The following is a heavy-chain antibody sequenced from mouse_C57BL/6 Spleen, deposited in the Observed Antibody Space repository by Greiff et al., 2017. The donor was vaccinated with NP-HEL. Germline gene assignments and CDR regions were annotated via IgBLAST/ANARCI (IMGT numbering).Heavy chain of an antibody. V-gene: IGHV1-18*01. Sequence: EVQLVESGPELVKPGASVKIPCKASGYTFTDYNMDWVKQSHGKSLEWIGDINPNNGGTIYNQKFKGKATLTVDKSSSTAYMELRSLTSEDTAVYYCARWDYGSSYDAMDYWGQGTSVTVSS. CDR1: GYTFTDYN. D-gene: IGHD1-1*01. J-gene: IGHJ4*01. CDR3: ARWDYGSSYDAMDY. CDR2: INPNNGGT.